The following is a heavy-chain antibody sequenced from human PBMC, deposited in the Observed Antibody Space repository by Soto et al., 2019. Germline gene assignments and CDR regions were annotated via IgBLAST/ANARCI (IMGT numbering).Heavy chain of an antibody. CDR2: ISAYNSNT. V-gene: IGHV1-18*01. Sequence: ASVKVSCKASGYTFTSYGISWVRQAPGQGLEWMGWISAYNSNTNYAQKLQGRVTMTTDTSTSTAYMELRSLRSDDTAVYYCARVKSGVQEDRGYVDYWGQGTLVTVSS. J-gene: IGHJ4*02. CDR3: ARVKSGVQEDRGYVDY. CDR1: GYTFTSYG. D-gene: IGHD2-15*01.